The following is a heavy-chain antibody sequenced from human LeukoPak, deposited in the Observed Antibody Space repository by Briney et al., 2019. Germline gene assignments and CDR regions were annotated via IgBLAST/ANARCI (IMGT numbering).Heavy chain of an antibody. CDR1: DASISSYY. J-gene: IGHJ5*02. CDR2: IHYSGST. D-gene: IGHD3-10*01. Sequence: SETLSLTCAVSDASISSYYWSWIRQPPGKGLEWIGYIHYSGSTNYNPSLKSRVTISIDTSKNHFSLRLTSVTAADAAVYYCARLVWFGELRNWFDPWGQGTLVTVSS. V-gene: IGHV4-59*08. CDR3: ARLVWFGELRNWFDP.